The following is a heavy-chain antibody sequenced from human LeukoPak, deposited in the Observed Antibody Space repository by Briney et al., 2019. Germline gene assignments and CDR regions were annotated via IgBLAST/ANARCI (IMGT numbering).Heavy chain of an antibody. D-gene: IGHD3-10*01. V-gene: IGHV1-18*01. J-gene: IGHJ6*03. CDR2: ISAYNGNT. CDR1: GYTFTSYG. CDR3: ARAITMVRGVIITYYYYYMDV. Sequence: GASVKVSCKASGYTFTSYGISWVRQAPGQGLEWMGWISAYNGNTNYAQKLQGRVTMTTDTSTSTAYMELRSLRSDDTAVYYCARAITMVRGVIITYYYYYMDVWGKGTTVTISS.